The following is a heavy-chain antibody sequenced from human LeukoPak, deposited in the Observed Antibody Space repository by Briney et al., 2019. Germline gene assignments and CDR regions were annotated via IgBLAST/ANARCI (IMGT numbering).Heavy chain of an antibody. CDR3: ARSLSYYGSGSQLGGY. CDR1: GYTFTSYG. J-gene: IGHJ4*02. Sequence: ASVKVSCKASGYTFTSYGISWVRQAPGQGLEWMGWISAYNGNTNYAQKLQGRVTMTTDTSTSTAYMELRSLRSDDTAVYYCARSLSYYGSGSQLGGYWGQGTLVTVSS. CDR2: ISAYNGNT. D-gene: IGHD3-10*01. V-gene: IGHV1-18*01.